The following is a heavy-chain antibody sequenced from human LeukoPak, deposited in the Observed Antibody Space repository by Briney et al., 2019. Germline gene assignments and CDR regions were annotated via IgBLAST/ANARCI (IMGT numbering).Heavy chain of an antibody. J-gene: IGHJ4*02. CDR3: ARRSGYSSSWTPHDY. D-gene: IGHD6-13*01. Sequence: SETLSLTCAVYGGSFSGYYWSWIRQPPGKGLEWIGEINHSESTNYNPSLKSRVTISVDTSKNQFSLKLSSVTAADTAVYYCARRSGYSSSWTPHDYWGQGTLVTVSS. CDR2: INHSEST. CDR1: GGSFSGYY. V-gene: IGHV4-34*01.